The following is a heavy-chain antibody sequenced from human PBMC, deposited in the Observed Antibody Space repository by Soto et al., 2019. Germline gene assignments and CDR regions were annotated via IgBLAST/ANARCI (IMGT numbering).Heavy chain of an antibody. CDR3: ASTLLDGSAAAGRERGDYYYYYGMDV. Sequence: EVQLLESGGGLVQPGGSLRLSCAASGFTFSIFAMSWVRQAPGKGLEWVSSIGGGDHDRYYTDSVRGRFTISRDNSKNTVFLQMNSLRAEDTAIYYCASTLLDGSAAAGRERGDYYYYYGMDVW. CDR2: IGGGDHDR. J-gene: IGHJ6*01. D-gene: IGHD6-13*01. V-gene: IGHV3-23*01. CDR1: GFTFSIFA.